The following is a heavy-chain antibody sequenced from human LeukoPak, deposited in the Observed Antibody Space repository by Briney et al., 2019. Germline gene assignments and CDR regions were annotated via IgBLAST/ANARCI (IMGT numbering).Heavy chain of an antibody. CDR3: ARYASGPPRALLS. CDR1: GFTFSDYY. D-gene: IGHD3-10*01. V-gene: IGHV3-11*01. CDR2: IISSGSAT. J-gene: IGHJ5*02. Sequence: GGSLRLSCAASGFTFSDYYMSWIRQAPGKGLEGVSYIISSGSATYYADSVKGRFTISRDNAKNSLYLQMNSLTAEDTAVYYCARYASGPPRALLSWGQGTLVTVSS.